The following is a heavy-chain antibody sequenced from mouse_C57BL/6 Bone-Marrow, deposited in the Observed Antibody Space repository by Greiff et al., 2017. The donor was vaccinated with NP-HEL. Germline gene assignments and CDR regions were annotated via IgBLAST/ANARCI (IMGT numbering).Heavy chain of an antibody. CDR3: AREGATGGSSYYYAMDY. D-gene: IGHD1-1*01. CDR2: ISYDGGN. Sequence: ESGPGLVKPSQSLSLTCSVTGYSITSGYYWNWIRQSPGNKLEWMGYISYDGGNNYNHSLKNRISLTPDTSKNQFSLKLNSVTTEDTATYYCAREGATGGSSYYYAMDYWGQGTSVTVSS. CDR1: GYSITSGYY. J-gene: IGHJ4*01. V-gene: IGHV3-6*01.